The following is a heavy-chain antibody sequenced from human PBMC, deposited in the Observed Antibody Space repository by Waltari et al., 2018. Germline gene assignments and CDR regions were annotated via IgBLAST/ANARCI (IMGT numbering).Heavy chain of an antibody. J-gene: IGHJ4*02. CDR3: ARDYIYGGFFED. Sequence: DVQLVESGGGLVQPGGSLRRSGAAAGFTFSSYGMNWVRQAPGKGLEWVSYISGSGNTIAYGDSLKGRFTVSRDNAQNSLFLQMHSLRADDTAVYYCARDYIYGGFFEDWGQGSLVTVSS. D-gene: IGHD3-3*01. CDR1: GFTFSSYG. CDR2: ISGSGNTI. V-gene: IGHV3-48*03.